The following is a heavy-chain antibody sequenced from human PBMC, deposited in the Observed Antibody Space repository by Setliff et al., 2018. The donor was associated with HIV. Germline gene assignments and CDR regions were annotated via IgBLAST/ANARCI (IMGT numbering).Heavy chain of an antibody. CDR1: GGSITRSSYY. Sequence: SETLSLTCTVSGGSITRSSYYWAWIRQPPGKGLEWIGNIFYSGHTFYNPSLRSRVTISVDTSKNQFSLKLSSVTAADTAVYYCARVIHYDFWSGYDLHYYYYMDIWGKGTTVTVSS. V-gene: IGHV4-39*07. CDR3: ARVIHYDFWSGYDLHYYYYMDI. CDR2: IFYSGHT. D-gene: IGHD3-3*01. J-gene: IGHJ6*03.